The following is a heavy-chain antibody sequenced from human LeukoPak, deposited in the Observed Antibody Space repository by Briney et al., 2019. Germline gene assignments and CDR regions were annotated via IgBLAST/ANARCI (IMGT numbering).Heavy chain of an antibody. CDR1: GGSLSSGSYY. Sequence: SQTLSLTCTVSGGSLSSGSYYWSWIRQPAGKGLEWIGRIYTSGSTNYNPSLKSRVTISVDTSKNQFSLKLSSVTAADTAVYYCARSRHDSSGYYAYAFDIWGQGTMVTVSS. J-gene: IGHJ3*02. CDR3: ARSRHDSSGYYAYAFDI. D-gene: IGHD3-22*01. CDR2: IYTSGST. V-gene: IGHV4-61*02.